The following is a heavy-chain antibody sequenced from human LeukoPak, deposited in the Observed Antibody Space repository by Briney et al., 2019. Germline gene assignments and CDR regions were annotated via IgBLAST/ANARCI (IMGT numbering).Heavy chain of an antibody. V-gene: IGHV3-23*01. D-gene: IGHD6-19*01. J-gene: IGHJ4*02. CDR2: ITGSGAFT. CDR3: AKRSAESSGCFDY. CDR1: GFTLISYS. Sequence: GGSLRLSCAASGFTLISYSMTWVRQAPGRGLEWVSAITGSGAFTDYADSVKGRFTISRDNSKNTLYLQMNSLRAEDTAVYYCAKRSAESSGCFDYWGQGTLVTVSS.